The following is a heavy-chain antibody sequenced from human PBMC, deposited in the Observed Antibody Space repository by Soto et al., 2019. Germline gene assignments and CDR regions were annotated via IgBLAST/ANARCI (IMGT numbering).Heavy chain of an antibody. J-gene: IGHJ6*02. D-gene: IGHD6-25*01. CDR2: IYYSGST. V-gene: IGHV4-31*03. CDR3: ARVSGKGYYYYGMDV. Sequence: SETLSLTCTVSGGSISSGGYYWSWIRQHPGKGLEWIGYIYYSGSTYYNPSLKSRVTISVDTSKNQFSLKLSSVTAADTAVYYCARVSGKGYYYYGMDVWGQGTTVTVSS. CDR1: GGSISSGGYY.